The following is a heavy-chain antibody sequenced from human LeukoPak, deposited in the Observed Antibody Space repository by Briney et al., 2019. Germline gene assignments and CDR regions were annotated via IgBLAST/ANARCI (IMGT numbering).Heavy chain of an antibody. CDR1: GGSFSGYY. D-gene: IGHD6-13*01. V-gene: IGHV4-34*01. CDR2: INHSGST. CDR3: AGSSSWYDPLDY. J-gene: IGHJ4*02. Sequence: SETLSLTCAVYGGSFSGYYWSWIRQPPGKGLEWIGEINHSGSTNYNPSPKSRVTISVDTSKNQFSLKLSSMTAADTAVYYCAGSSSWYDPLDYWGQGTLVTVSS.